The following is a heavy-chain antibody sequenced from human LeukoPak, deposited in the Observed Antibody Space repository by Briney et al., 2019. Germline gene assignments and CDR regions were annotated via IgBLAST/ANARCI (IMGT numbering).Heavy chain of an antibody. Sequence: GGSLRLSCAGSGFTFSTYSINWFRQAPGKGLEWVSSISSTSWSKYYAASVKGRFTISRDNAENSVYLQMNSLSDEDTAMYDCTGESAALGISVADYWGQGTQVTVSS. CDR1: GFTFSTYS. CDR2: ISSTSWSK. J-gene: IGHJ4*02. D-gene: IGHD6-19*01. CDR3: TGESAALGISVADY. V-gene: IGHV3-21*01.